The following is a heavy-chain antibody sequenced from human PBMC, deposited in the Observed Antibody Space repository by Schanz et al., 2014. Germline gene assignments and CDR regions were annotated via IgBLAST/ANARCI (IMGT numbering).Heavy chain of an antibody. Sequence: QVHLVQSGAEVKKPGASVKVSCKASGYTFSSYGIKWVRQAPGQGLEWMGWISAGTGNTEYSQKFQGRVTITRDTLASTAYMEVSSLRSEDTAVYYCARSGSSNWYFFDYWGQGTLVTVSS. D-gene: IGHD6-13*01. J-gene: IGHJ4*02. CDR2: ISAGTGNT. CDR3: ARSGSSNWYFFDY. CDR1: GYTFSSYG. V-gene: IGHV1-3*01.